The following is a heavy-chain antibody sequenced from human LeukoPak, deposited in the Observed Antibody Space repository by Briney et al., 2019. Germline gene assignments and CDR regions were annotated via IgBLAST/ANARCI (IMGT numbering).Heavy chain of an antibody. CDR1: GLSFSTYT. J-gene: IGHJ1*01. D-gene: IGHD2-15*01. V-gene: IGHV3-21*01. CDR2: ISGTSSYI. Sequence: GGSLRLSCAASGLSFSTYTMNWVRQAPGKGLEWVSSISGTSSYIYYADSVKGRFTVSRDNAKKSLYLQMNSLRAEHTAVYYCARGYCSGGSCYSLAEYFQHWRQATLVTVSS. CDR3: ARGYCSGGSCYSLAEYFQH.